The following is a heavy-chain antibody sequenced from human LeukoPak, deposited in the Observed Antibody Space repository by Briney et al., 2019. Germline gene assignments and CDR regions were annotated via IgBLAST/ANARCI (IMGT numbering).Heavy chain of an antibody. Sequence: PGRSLRLSCAASGFTFSSYAMHWVRQAPGKGLEWVAVISYDGSNKYYADSVKGRFTISRDNSKNTLYLQMNSLRAEDTAVYYCARGTPYSSGWYRYGVDYWGQGTLVTVSS. CDR2: ISYDGSNK. D-gene: IGHD6-19*01. V-gene: IGHV3-30-3*01. CDR3: ARGTPYSSGWYRYGVDY. CDR1: GFTFSSYA. J-gene: IGHJ4*02.